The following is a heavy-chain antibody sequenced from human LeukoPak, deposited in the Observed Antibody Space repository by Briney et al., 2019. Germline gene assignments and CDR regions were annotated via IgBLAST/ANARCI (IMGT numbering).Heavy chain of an antibody. CDR3: ARSPLARDWFDP. V-gene: IGHV4-34*01. J-gene: IGHJ5*02. D-gene: IGHD3-10*01. Sequence: SETLSLTCAVYGGSFSGYYWSWIRQPPGKGLEWIGEINHSGSTNYNPSLKSRVTISVDTSKNQFSLKLSSVTAAGTAVYYCARSPLARDWFDPWGQGTLVTVSS. CDR1: GGSFSGYY. CDR2: INHSGST.